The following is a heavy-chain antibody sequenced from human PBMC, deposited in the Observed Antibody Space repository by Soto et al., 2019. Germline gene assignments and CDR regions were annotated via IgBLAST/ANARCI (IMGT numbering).Heavy chain of an antibody. Sequence: LGESLKISCKGSGYSFTSYWIGWVRRMPGKGLEWMGIIYPGDSDTRYSPSFQGQVTISADKSISTAYLQWSSLKASDTAMYYCASPGDYYGSGSYPAHWGQGTLVTVSS. CDR2: IYPGDSDT. CDR3: ASPGDYYGSGSYPAH. D-gene: IGHD3-10*01. J-gene: IGHJ4*02. CDR1: GYSFTSYW. V-gene: IGHV5-51*01.